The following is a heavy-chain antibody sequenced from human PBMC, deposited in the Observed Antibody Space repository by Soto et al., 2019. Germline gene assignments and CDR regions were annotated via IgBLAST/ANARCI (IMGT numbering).Heavy chain of an antibody. D-gene: IGHD3-10*01. CDR1: GFTFSSYA. Sequence: EVQLLESGGGLVEHGGSLRLSCAASGFTFSSYAMSWVRQAPGQGLEWVSAISGSGGSTYYADSVKGQFTISRDNSKNTLYLQMNSLSTADTAVYYCAKDVGSYYIFYYYYYMDVWGKGTTVTVSS. V-gene: IGHV3-23*01. CDR2: ISGSGGST. CDR3: AKDVGSYYIFYYYYYMDV. J-gene: IGHJ6*03.